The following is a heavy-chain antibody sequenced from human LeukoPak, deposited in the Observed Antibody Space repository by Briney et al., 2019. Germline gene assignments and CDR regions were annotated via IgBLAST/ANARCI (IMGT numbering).Heavy chain of an antibody. CDR3: ARLGSSWYPHDAFDI. CDR1: GGSFSGYY. J-gene: IGHJ3*02. CDR2: INHSGST. D-gene: IGHD6-13*01. V-gene: IGHV4-34*01. Sequence: SETLSLTCAVYGGSFSGYYWSWIRQPPGKGLEWIGEINHSGSTNYNPSLKSRVTISVDTSKNQFSLKLSSVTAADTAAYYCARLGSSWYPHDAFDIWGQGTMVTVSS.